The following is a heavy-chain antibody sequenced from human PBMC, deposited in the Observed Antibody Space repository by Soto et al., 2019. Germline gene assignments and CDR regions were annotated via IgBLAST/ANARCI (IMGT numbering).Heavy chain of an antibody. D-gene: IGHD7-27*01. J-gene: IGHJ4*02. Sequence: SETLSLTCTVSGGSISSVYYYWSWIRQPPGKGLEWMGHIYDSGCTYSNPSVESRASISVDTSKNQFSLKLTSVTDADTAVYYCARGPAGDKVDYWGQGTLVTVSS. CDR1: GGSISSVYYY. CDR3: ARGPAGDKVDY. V-gene: IGHV4-30-4*01. CDR2: IYDSGCT.